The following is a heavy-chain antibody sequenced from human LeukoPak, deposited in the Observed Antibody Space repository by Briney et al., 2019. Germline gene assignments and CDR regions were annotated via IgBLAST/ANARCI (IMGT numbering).Heavy chain of an antibody. J-gene: IGHJ4*02. CDR1: GYTFTGYC. V-gene: IGHV1-2*02. Sequence: GASVKVSCKTSGYTFTGYCIHWVRQAPGQGLEWMGWINPNSGATNYAQKFQGRLTLTRDTSISTAYMELSRLRSDDTAVYYCARETIPYYFDYWGQGTLVTVSS. CDR2: INPNSGAT. D-gene: IGHD4/OR15-4a*01. CDR3: ARETIPYYFDY.